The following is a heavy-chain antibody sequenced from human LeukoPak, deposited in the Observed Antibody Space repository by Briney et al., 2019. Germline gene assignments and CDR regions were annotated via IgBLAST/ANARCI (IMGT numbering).Heavy chain of an antibody. CDR3: ANGLFVHNSGWPEFDY. CDR1: GFSFSSYD. J-gene: IGHJ4*02. V-gene: IGHV3-30*18. D-gene: IGHD6-19*01. Sequence: QAGGSLRLSCAASGFSFSSYDMHWVRQAPGKGLEWVAGISYDGSNKYYADSVRGRFTISRDNSKNTLYLQMNSLRAEDTAVYYCANGLFVHNSGWPEFDYWGQGALVTVSS. CDR2: ISYDGSNK.